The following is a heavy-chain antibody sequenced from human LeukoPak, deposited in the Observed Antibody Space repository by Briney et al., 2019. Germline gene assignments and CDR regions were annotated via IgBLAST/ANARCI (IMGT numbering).Heavy chain of an antibody. V-gene: IGHV4-59*01. J-gene: IGHJ4*02. CDR2: IYYSGST. D-gene: IGHD4-23*01. CDR3: AIGLRWPDY. Sequence: TSSETLSLTCTVSSGSISSYYWSWIRQPPGEGLEWIGYIYYSGSTNYNPSLKSRVTISVDTSKNQFSLKLSSVTAADTAVYYCAIGLRWPDYWGQGTLVTVSS. CDR1: SGSISSYY.